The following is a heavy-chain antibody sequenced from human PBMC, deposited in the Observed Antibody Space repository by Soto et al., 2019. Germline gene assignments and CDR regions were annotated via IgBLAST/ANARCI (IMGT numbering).Heavy chain of an antibody. Sequence: SETLSLTCAVYGGSFSGYYWSWIRQPPGKGLEWIGEINHSGSTNYNPSLKSRVTISVDTSKNQFSLKLSSVTAADTAVYYCVTSTYYDFWSGYLGFDPWGQGTLVTVSS. D-gene: IGHD3-3*01. CDR1: GGSFSGYY. J-gene: IGHJ5*02. CDR2: INHSGST. V-gene: IGHV4-34*01. CDR3: VTSTYYDFWSGYLGFDP.